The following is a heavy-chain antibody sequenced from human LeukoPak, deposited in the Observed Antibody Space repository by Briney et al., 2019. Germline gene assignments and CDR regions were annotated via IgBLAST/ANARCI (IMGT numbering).Heavy chain of an antibody. CDR1: GFTFTRSA. CDR2: IVVGSGNT. D-gene: IGHD5-12*01. J-gene: IGHJ4*02. Sequence: ASVTVSCKASGFTFTRSAVQWVRQARGQGLEWIGWIVVGSGNTNYAQKFQERVTITRDMSTSTAYMELSSLRSEDTAVYYCAAARGATIELLDYWGQGTLVTVSS. V-gene: IGHV1-58*01. CDR3: AAARGATIELLDY.